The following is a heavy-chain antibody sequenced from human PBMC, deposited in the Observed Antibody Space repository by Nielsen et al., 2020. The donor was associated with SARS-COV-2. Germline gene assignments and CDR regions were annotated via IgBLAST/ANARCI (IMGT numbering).Heavy chain of an antibody. CDR2: IDPSDSYT. D-gene: IGHD3-10*01. J-gene: IGHJ5*02. CDR3: ARRVTMVRGVISDWFDP. Sequence: KVSCKGSGYSFTSYWISWVRQMPGKGLEWMGRIDPSDSYTNYSPSFQGHVTISTDKSISTAYLQWSSLKASDTAMYYCARRVTMVRGVISDWFDPWGQGTLGTVSS. CDR1: GYSFTSYW. V-gene: IGHV5-10-1*01.